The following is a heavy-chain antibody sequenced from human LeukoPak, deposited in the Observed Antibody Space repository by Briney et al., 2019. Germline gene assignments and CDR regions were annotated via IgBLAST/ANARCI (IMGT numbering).Heavy chain of an antibody. V-gene: IGHV1-46*01. CDR1: GYTFTNYY. J-gene: IGHJ5*02. CDR2: INPSDGTT. CDR3: ARDNSAEDTAWWFDP. D-gene: IGHD1-14*01. Sequence: ASVKVSCKASGYTFTNYYMHWVRQAPGQGLEWMGIINPSDGTTNYAQKFQGRVTMTRDMSTSTDYMELSSLRSEDTAVYYCARDNSAEDTAWWFDPWGQGTLVTVSS.